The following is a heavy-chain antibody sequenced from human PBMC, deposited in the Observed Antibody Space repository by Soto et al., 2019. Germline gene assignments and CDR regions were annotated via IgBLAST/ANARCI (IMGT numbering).Heavy chain of an antibody. CDR1: GFAFSSYS. V-gene: IGHV3-21*01. CDR3: ARGADYSNSNFDY. D-gene: IGHD4-4*01. CDR2: ISTSGDT. J-gene: IGHJ4*02. Sequence: GGSLRLSCAVSGFAFSSYSVNWVRQAPGKGLEWVSSISTSGDTYYADSVKGRLAISRDNAKKSLYLQMTSLRVEDTAVYYCARGADYSNSNFDYWGQGTLVTVSS.